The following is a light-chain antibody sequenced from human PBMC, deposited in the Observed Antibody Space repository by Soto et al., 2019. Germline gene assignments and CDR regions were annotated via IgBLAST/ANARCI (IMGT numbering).Light chain of an antibody. CDR3: ENWDSNTHTV. Sequence: QPVLTQSSSASASLGSSVKLTCTLSSGHSSYIIAWHQQQPGKAARYLMKLEGSGSYNKGSGVPDRFSGSRSGADRYLTISNLLFEDEADYYCENWDSNTHTVFGGGTKLTVL. CDR2: LEGSGSY. J-gene: IGLJ3*02. V-gene: IGLV4-60*02. CDR1: SGHSSYI.